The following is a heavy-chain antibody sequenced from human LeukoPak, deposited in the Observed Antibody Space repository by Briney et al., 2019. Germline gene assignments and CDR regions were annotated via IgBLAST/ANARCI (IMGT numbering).Heavy chain of an antibody. V-gene: IGHV3-30*18. D-gene: IGHD6-25*01. CDR2: ISYDGSNK. Sequence: GGSLRLSCAASGFTFSSYGMHWVRQAPGKGLEWVAVISYDGSNKYYADSVKGRITISRDNSKNTLYLQMNSLRAEDTAVYYCAKGLRSGYYYYYGMDVWGQGTTVTVSS. CDR3: AKGLRSGYYYYYGMDV. CDR1: GFTFSSYG. J-gene: IGHJ6*02.